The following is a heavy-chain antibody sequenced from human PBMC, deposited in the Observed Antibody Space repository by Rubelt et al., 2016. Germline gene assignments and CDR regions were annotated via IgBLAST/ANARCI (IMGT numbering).Heavy chain of an antibody. CDR1: GGSISSSSYY. V-gene: IGHV3-23*01. D-gene: IGHD3-16*01. Sequence: LQLQESGPGLVKPSETLSLTCTVSGGSISSSSYYWGWIRQPPGKGLEWVSAISGSGGSTYYADPVKGRFTISRDNSKNTLYLQMNSLRAEDTAVYYCAKEILETGGDYWGQGTLVTVSS. CDR3: AKEILETGGDY. CDR2: ISGSGGST. J-gene: IGHJ4*02.